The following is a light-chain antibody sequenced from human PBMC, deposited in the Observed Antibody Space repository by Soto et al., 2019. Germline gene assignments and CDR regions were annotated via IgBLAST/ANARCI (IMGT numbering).Light chain of an antibody. CDR1: ENVSNNQ. CDR2: GSS. J-gene: IGKJ2*01. CDR3: QQYGSSPPYT. Sequence: EVVLTQSPGTLSLSPGERATLSCRASENVSNNQLAWYQQKPGQAPRLLIFGSSDRAAGIPDRFSGSGSGTDFTLTISRLEPEDFAVYYCQQYGSSPPYTFGQGTKLEIK. V-gene: IGKV3-20*01.